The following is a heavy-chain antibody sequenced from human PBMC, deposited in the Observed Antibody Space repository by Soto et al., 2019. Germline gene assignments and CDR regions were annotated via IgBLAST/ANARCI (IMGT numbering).Heavy chain of an antibody. Sequence: ASVKVSCKASGYTFSTYGITWVRQAPGQGLEWMGWIVVGSDRTNYAQKFQDRVTIIRDMSTSTVYMHLGSLRSEDTAVYYCAGLGSTAADLWGQGTRVTVSS. D-gene: IGHD2-2*01. V-gene: IGHV1-58*02. J-gene: IGHJ4*02. CDR3: AGLGSTAADL. CDR2: IVVGSDRT. CDR1: GYTFSTYG.